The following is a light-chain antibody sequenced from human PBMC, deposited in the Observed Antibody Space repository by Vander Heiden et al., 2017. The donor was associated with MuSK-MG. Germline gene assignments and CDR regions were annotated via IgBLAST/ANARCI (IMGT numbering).Light chain of an antibody. CDR2: DAS. CDR3: QQRSYWTPT. V-gene: IGKV3-11*01. CDR1: QSVSSY. Sequence: EIVLTQSPATLSLSPGERATLSCRASQSVSSYLAWYQQKPGQAPRLLIYDASNRATGIPARFSGSGSGTDFTLTISSLEPEDFAVYYCQQRSYWTPTFGQGTKVEIK. J-gene: IGKJ1*01.